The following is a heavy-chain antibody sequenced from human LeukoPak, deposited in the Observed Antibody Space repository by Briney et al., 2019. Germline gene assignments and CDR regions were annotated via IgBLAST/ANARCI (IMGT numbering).Heavy chain of an antibody. D-gene: IGHD2-15*01. V-gene: IGHV4-39*01. CDR3: ARVNTQGVPSP. J-gene: IGHJ5*02. CDR1: GGSISSSDYY. Sequence: PSKTLSLTCTVSGGSISSSDYYWGWVRQPPGKGLEWIASIYYSGTTHYNPSHQSRVTMSVDTSKNQFSLKLSSVTAADTAVYYCARVNTQGVPSPWGQGILVTVSS. CDR2: IYYSGTT.